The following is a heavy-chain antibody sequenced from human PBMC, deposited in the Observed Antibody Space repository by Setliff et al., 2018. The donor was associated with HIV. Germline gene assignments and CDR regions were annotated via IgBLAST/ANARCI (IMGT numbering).Heavy chain of an antibody. Sequence: GGSLRLSCAASGFTFSSYWMSWVRQAPGKGLEWVANIKQDGSEKYYVDSVKGRFTISRDNAKNSLSLQMNSLRAEDMAFYYCAKGASGYFHLYYFDYWGQGTLVTVSS. CDR1: GFTFSSYW. J-gene: IGHJ4*02. V-gene: IGHV3-7*03. D-gene: IGHD3-22*01. CDR3: AKGASGYFHLYYFDY. CDR2: IKQDGSEK.